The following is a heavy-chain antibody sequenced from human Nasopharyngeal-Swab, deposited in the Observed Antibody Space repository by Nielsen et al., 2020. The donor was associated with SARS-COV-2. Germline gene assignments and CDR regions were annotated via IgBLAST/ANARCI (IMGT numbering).Heavy chain of an antibody. CDR2: ISVSGGSP. V-gene: IGHV3-23*01. Sequence: PAPGRGLGRDSGISVSGGSPSYAHSVKGRFTISGDTSKNTLYVQMNSLRAEDTAVYYCAKGGYCSRTSCKVFFDYWGQGTLVTVSS. J-gene: IGHJ4*02. D-gene: IGHD2-2*01. CDR3: AKGGYCSRTSCKVFFDY.